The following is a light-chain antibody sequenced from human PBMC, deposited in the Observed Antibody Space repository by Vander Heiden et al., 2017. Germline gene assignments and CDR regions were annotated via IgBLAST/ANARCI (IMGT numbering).Light chain of an antibody. J-gene: IGLJ3*02. CDR2: GAT. Sequence: QTVVTQEPSLTVSPGGTVTLTCASSTGAVTNGYYPIWFQQKPGQAPRALIYGATNKQSWTPARFSGSLLGDKAALTLSGVQPEDEAEYYCLLYCGGSHWVFGGGTKLTVL. V-gene: IGLV7-43*01. CDR1: TGAVTNGYY. CDR3: LLYCGGSHWV.